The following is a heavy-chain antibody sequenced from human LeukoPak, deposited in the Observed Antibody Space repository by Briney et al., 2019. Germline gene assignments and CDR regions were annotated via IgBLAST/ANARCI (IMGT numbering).Heavy chain of an antibody. V-gene: IGHV3-15*01. CDR2: IKSKTDGETT. CDR1: GFTFTTYG. D-gene: IGHD5-12*01. Sequence: AGGSLRLSCSASGFTFTTYGMNWVRQAPGKGLECVGRIKSKTDGETTDYAAPVKGRFTISRDDSKNMLYLQMNSLKSEDTAVYYCTADLPPPRGYDYPFDYWGQGSLVTVSS. CDR3: TADLPPPRGYDYPFDY. J-gene: IGHJ4*02.